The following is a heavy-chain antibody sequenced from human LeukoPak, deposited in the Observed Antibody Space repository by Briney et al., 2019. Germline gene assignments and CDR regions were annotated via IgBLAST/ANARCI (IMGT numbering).Heavy chain of an antibody. CDR3: ATVGAHDY. V-gene: IGHV3-48*03. CDR2: ISSSGSTI. D-gene: IGHD1-26*01. J-gene: IGHJ4*02. CDR1: GFTFSMYE. Sequence: NPGGSLRLSCAASGFTFSMYEMNSVRQAPGKGVEWVSYISSSGSTIYYADSVKGRFTISRDNSKNPLYLQMNSLRAEDTAVYYCATVGAHDYWGQGTLVTVSS.